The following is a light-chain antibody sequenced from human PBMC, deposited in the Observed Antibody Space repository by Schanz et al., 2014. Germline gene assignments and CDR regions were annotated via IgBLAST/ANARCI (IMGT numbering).Light chain of an antibody. Sequence: QSALTQPPSASGSPGQSVTISCTGTSSDVGAYNYVSWYQQHPGKAPKLMIYEVSKRPSGVPDRFSGSKSGNTASLTISGLQAEDEADYYCCSYVGHSTVLFGGGTKLTVL. CDR2: EVS. CDR1: SSDVGAYNY. V-gene: IGLV2-8*01. CDR3: CSYVGHSTVL. J-gene: IGLJ2*01.